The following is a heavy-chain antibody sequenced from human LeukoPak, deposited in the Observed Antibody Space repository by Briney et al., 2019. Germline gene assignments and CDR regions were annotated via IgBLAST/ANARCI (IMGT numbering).Heavy chain of an antibody. J-gene: IGHJ4*02. CDR3: ARSFLTTSDNSYSDY. D-gene: IGHD4/OR15-4a*01. CDR1: GYTFTGCY. V-gene: IGHV1-2*02. Sequence: GASVKVSCKASGYTFTGCYMHWVRQAPGQGLEWMGWINPNSGGTNYAQKFQGRVTMTRDTSISTAYMELSRLRSDDTAVYYCARSFLTTSDNSYSDYWGQGTLVTVSS. CDR2: INPNSGGT.